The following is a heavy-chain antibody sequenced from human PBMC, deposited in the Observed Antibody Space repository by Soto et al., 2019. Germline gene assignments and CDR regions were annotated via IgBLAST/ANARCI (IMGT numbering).Heavy chain of an antibody. CDR2: IIPIFGTA. D-gene: IGHD2-2*01. J-gene: IGHJ6*02. V-gene: IGHV1-69*01. CDR1: GGTFSSYA. Sequence: QVQLGQSGAEVKKPGSSVKVSCKASGGTFSSYAISWVRQAPGQGLEWMGGIIPIFGTANYAQKFQGRVTITADESTSTAYMELSSLRSEDTAVYYCARGPATLIVVPPNYYYGMDVWGQGTTVTVSS. CDR3: ARGPATLIVVPPNYYYGMDV.